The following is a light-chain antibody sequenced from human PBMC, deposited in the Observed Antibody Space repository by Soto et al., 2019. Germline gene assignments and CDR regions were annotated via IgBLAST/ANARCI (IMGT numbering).Light chain of an antibody. Sequence: QSVLTQPPSVSGAPGQRVTISCTGSSSNIGAGFDVHWYQHLPGTAPKLLIYGNINRPSGVPVRFSGSKSGTSASLAIIGLQAEDEADYYCQSYDSSLSGPMFGGGTKLTVL. CDR2: GNI. V-gene: IGLV1-40*01. CDR3: QSYDSSLSGPM. CDR1: SSNIGAGFD. J-gene: IGLJ3*02.